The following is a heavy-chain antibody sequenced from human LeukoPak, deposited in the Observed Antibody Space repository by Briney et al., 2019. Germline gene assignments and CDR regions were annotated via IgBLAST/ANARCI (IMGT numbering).Heavy chain of an antibody. D-gene: IGHD6-19*01. V-gene: IGHV1-2*02. CDR3: AKSNGWNWFDP. CDR2: INPNSGGT. CDR1: GYTFTDYY. J-gene: IGHJ5*02. Sequence: ASVKVSCKAPGYTFTDYYMHWVRQAPGQGLEWMGWINPNSGGTNYAQKFQGRVTMTRDTSISTAYMELSSLRSDDTAVYYCAKSNGWNWFDPWGQGTLVTVSS.